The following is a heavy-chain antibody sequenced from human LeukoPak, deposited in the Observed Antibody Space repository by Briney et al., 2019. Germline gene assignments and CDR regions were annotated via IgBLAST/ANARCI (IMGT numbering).Heavy chain of an antibody. Sequence: GRSLRLSCAASGFTFSSYAMHWVRQAPGKGLEWVAVISYDGSNKYYVDSVKGRFTISRDNSKNTLYPQMNSLRAEDTAVYYCARAVAARSWFDPWGQGTLVTVSS. D-gene: IGHD6-6*01. CDR2: ISYDGSNK. J-gene: IGHJ5*02. V-gene: IGHV3-30*01. CDR3: ARAVAARSWFDP. CDR1: GFTFSSYA.